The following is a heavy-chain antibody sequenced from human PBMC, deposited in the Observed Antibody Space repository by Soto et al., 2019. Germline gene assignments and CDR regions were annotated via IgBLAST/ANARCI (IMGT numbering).Heavy chain of an antibody. CDR1: GYTFTSYA. J-gene: IGHJ5*02. D-gene: IGHD2-15*01. CDR2: INAGNGNT. V-gene: IGHV1-3*01. CDR3: ARSKAASSVIPEKNNWFDP. Sequence: ASVKVSCKASGYTFTSYAMHWVRQAPGQRLEWMGWINAGNGNTKYSQKFQGRVTITRDTSASTAYMELSSLRSEDTAVYYCARSKAASSVIPEKNNWFDPWGQGTLVTVSS.